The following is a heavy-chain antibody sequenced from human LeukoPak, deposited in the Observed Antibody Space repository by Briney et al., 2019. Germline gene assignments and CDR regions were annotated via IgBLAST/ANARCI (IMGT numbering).Heavy chain of an antibody. CDR1: GFTFSNAW. J-gene: IGHJ4*02. D-gene: IGHD6-13*01. V-gene: IGHV3-15*07. CDR2: IKSKTDGGTT. CDR3: TTDLGYSSSDFDY. Sequence: GGSLRLSCAASGFTFSNAWMNWVRQAPGKGLEWVGRIKSKTDGGTTDYAAPVKGRFTISRDDSENTLYVQMNSLKTEDTAVYYCTTDLGYSSSDFDYWGQGTLVTVSS.